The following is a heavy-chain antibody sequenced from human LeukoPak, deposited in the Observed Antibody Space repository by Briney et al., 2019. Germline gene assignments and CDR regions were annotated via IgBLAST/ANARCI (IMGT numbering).Heavy chain of an antibody. J-gene: IGHJ4*02. V-gene: IGHV1-18*01. CDR3: ARVGLAAVGGTGYSDY. Sequence: ASVKVSCKASGYTFTSYGISWVRQAPGQGLEWMGWISAYNGNTNYVQQLQGRVTMTTDTSTSTAYMELRSLRSDDTAVYYCARVGLAAVGGTGYSDYWGQGTLVTVSS. CDR1: GYTFTSYG. D-gene: IGHD6-13*01. CDR2: ISAYNGNT.